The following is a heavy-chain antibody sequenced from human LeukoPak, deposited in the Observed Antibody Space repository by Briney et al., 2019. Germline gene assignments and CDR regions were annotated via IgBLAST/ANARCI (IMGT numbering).Heavy chain of an antibody. CDR2: INSDGSST. V-gene: IGHV3-74*01. CDR1: GFTFSSYW. CDR3: ARGVGYCSSTSCYWWFDP. J-gene: IGHJ5*02. Sequence: GGSLRLSCAASGFTFSSYWMHWVRQAPGKGLEWVSRINSDGSSTSYADSVKGRFTISRDNAKNTLYLKMNSLRAEDTAVYYCARGVGYCSSTSCYWWFDPWGQGTLVTVSS. D-gene: IGHD2-2*01.